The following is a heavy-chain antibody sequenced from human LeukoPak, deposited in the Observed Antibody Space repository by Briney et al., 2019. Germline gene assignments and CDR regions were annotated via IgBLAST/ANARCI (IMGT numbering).Heavy chain of an antibody. J-gene: IGHJ4*02. D-gene: IGHD5-18*01. CDR3: ASGRRDSNGFVDY. CDR2: IYGGGNT. V-gene: IGHV3-53*01. Sequence: GGSLRLSCAASGFTVSSNYMSWVRQAPRKGLEWVSIIYGGGNTYYVDSVEGRFTISRDNSKNTLYLQMNTLRAEDTAVYYCASGRRDSNGFVDYWGQGILVTVSS. CDR1: GFTVSSNY.